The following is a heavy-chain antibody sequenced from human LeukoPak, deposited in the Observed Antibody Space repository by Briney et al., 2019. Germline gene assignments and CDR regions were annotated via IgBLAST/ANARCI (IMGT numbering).Heavy chain of an antibody. J-gene: IGHJ4*02. D-gene: IGHD3-22*01. V-gene: IGHV3-21*01. CDR3: AREPFDSSGYYYFDY. Sequence: GGSLRLSCAASGFTFSSYSMNWVRQAPGKGLEWVSSISSSSSYIYFADSVKGRFTISRDNAKNSLYLQMNSLRAEDTAVYYCAREPFDSSGYYYFDYWGQGTLVTVSS. CDR1: GFTFSSYS. CDR2: ISSSSSYI.